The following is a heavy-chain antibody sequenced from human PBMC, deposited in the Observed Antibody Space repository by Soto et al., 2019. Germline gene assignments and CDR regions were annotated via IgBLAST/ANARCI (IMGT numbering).Heavy chain of an antibody. V-gene: IGHV4-30-2*01. J-gene: IGHJ4*02. D-gene: IGHD2-2*02. CDR3: ARLYMALDY. Sequence: PSETLSLTCAVSGGSISSGGYSWSWIRQPPGKGLEWIGYIYHSGSTYYNTSLKSRVTVSVDTSKNQFSLKLSSLTAADTAVYYCARLYMALDYWGQGSLVTVSS. CDR1: GGSISSGGYS. CDR2: IYHSGST.